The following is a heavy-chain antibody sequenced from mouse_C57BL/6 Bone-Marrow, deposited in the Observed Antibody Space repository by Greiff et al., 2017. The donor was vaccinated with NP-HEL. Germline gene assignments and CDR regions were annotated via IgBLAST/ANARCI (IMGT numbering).Heavy chain of an antibody. CDR3: ARDREGPFDY. J-gene: IGHJ2*01. Sequence: EVQLVESGGGLVKPGGSLKLSCAASGFTFSSYAMSWVRQTPEKRLEWVATISDGGSYTYYPDNVKGRFTISRDNAKNNLYLQMSHLKSEDTAMYYCARDREGPFDYWGQGTTLTVSS. V-gene: IGHV5-4*01. CDR2: ISDGGSYT. CDR1: GFTFSSYA.